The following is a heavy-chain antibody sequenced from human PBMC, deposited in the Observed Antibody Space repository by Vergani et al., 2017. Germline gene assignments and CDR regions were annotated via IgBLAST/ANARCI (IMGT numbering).Heavy chain of an antibody. V-gene: IGHV1-8*03. Sequence: QVELVQSGAEVTKPGASVKVSCKASGYTFTSYDINWVRQATGQGLEWMGWMNPNSGNTGYAQKFQGRVTITRNTSISTAYMELSSLRSEDTAVYYCARGGPRIAVAGTYYYYYGMDGWGQGTTVTVSS. D-gene: IGHD6-19*01. CDR1: GYTFTSYD. CDR3: ARGGPRIAVAGTYYYYYGMDG. J-gene: IGHJ6*02. CDR2: MNPNSGNT.